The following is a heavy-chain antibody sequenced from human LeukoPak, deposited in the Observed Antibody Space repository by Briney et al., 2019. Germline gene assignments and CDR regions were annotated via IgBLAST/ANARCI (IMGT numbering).Heavy chain of an antibody. CDR1: GGSISSYY. CDR2: IYYSGST. J-gene: IGHJ6*03. Sequence: SETLSLTCTVSGGSISSYYWSWIRQPPGKGLEWIGYIYYSGSTNYNPSLKSRVTISVDTSKNQFSLKLSSVTAADTAVYYCARGGPEAGYYMDVWGKGTTVTVSS. V-gene: IGHV4-59*01. D-gene: IGHD3-16*01. CDR3: ARGGPEAGYYMDV.